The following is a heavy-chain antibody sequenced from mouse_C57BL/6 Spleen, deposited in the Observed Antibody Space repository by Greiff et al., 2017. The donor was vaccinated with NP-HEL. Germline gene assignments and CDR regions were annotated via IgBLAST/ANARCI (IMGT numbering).Heavy chain of an antibody. D-gene: IGHD1-1*01. V-gene: IGHV1-82*01. J-gene: IGHJ2*01. CDR2: IYPGDGDT. CDR1: GYAFSSSW. Sequence: QVQLQQSGPELVKPGASVKISCKASGYAFSSSWMNWVKQRPGKGLEWIGRIYPGDGDTNYNGKFKGKATLTADKSSSTAYMQLSSLTSEDSAVYFCARTYYYGSSSDFDYWGQGTTLTVSS. CDR3: ARTYYYGSSSDFDY.